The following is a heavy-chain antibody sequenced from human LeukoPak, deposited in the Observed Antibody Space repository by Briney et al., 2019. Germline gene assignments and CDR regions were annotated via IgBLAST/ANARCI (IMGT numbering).Heavy chain of an antibody. CDR2: IYYSGST. CDR1: GGSISSGGYY. V-gene: IGHV4-31*03. CDR3: AGYGSGSYYPSFDY. J-gene: IGHJ4*02. Sequence: KPSETLSLTCTVSGGSISSGGYYWSWIRQHPGKGLEGIGYIYYSGSTYYNPSLKSRVTISVDTSKNQFSLKLSSVTAADTAVYYCAGYGSGSYYPSFDYWGQGTLVTVSS. D-gene: IGHD3-10*01.